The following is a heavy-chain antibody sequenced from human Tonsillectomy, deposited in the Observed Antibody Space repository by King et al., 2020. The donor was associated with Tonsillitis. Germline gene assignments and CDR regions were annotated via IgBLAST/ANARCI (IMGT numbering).Heavy chain of an antibody. CDR1: GGSISSSSYY. Sequence: QLQESGPGLVKPSETLSLTCTVSGGSISSSSYYWGWIRQPPGQGLEWIGSIYYSGSTYYNPSLKSRVTISVDTSKNQFSLKLSSVTAADTAVYYCARVQYYDFWSGYQPKNWFDPWGQGTLVTVSS. J-gene: IGHJ5*02. CDR2: IYYSGST. CDR3: ARVQYYDFWSGYQPKNWFDP. D-gene: IGHD3-3*01. V-gene: IGHV4-39*07.